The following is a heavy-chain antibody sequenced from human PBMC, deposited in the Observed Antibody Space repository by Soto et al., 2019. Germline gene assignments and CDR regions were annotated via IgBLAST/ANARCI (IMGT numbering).Heavy chain of an antibody. D-gene: IGHD6-13*01. V-gene: IGHV1-69*01. CDR1: GGTFSSYA. CDR3: ARELRIAAAGPYYYYGMDV. J-gene: IGHJ6*02. CDR2: IIPIFGTA. Sequence: QVQLVQSGAEVKKPGSSVKVSCKASGGTFSSYAISWVRQAPGQGLEWMGGIIPIFGTANYAQKFQGRVTITADESTSTAYMELSSLRSDDTAVYYCARELRIAAAGPYYYYGMDVWGQGPTVTVSS.